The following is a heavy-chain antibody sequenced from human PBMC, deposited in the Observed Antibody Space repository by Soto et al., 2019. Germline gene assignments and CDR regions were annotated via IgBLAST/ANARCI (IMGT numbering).Heavy chain of an antibody. V-gene: IGHV3-23*01. CDR3: AKDIDSSYFDY. Sequence: GGSLRLSCSASGFTFSDENMSWVRQAPGKGLEWVSAISGSGGSTHYADPVKGRFTISRDNSKNTLYVQMNSLRAEDTAVYFCAKDIDSSYFDYWGQGSLVTVSS. CDR1: GFTFSDEN. J-gene: IGHJ4*02. CDR2: ISGSGGST. D-gene: IGHD6-19*01.